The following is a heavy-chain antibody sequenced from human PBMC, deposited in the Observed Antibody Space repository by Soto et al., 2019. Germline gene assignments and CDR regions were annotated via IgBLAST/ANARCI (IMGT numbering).Heavy chain of an antibody. Sequence: ASVKVSCKASGYTFTCYGISWVRQAPGKGLEWMGWISAYNGNTNYAQKLQGRVTMTTDTSTSTAYMELRSLRSDDTAVYYCARGTYDFWSGNNWFDPWGQGTLVTVSS. CDR3: ARGTYDFWSGNNWFDP. CDR1: GYTFTCYG. CDR2: ISAYNGNT. D-gene: IGHD3-3*01. J-gene: IGHJ5*02. V-gene: IGHV1-18*01.